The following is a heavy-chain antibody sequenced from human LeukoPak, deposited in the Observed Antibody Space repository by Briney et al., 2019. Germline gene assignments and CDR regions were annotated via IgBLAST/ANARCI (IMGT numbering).Heavy chain of an antibody. Sequence: GGSLRLSCTTSGFNFNTYTMSWVRQSSGKGLEWVSAINDDTPYYTDSVKGRFTVSRDKSKDTLYLQLSRLRAEDTAMYYCVKEHDLWHEEGNWFDTWGQGVLVTVSS. CDR1: GFNFNTYT. J-gene: IGHJ5*02. CDR2: INDDTP. V-gene: IGHV3-23*01. D-gene: IGHD3-3*01. CDR3: VKEHDLWHEEGNWFDT.